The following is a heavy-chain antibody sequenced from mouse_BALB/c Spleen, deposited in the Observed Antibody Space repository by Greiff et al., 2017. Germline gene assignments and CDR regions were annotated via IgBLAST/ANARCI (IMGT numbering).Heavy chain of an antibody. J-gene: IGHJ3*01. CDR2: ISSGSSTI. D-gene: IGHD2-4*01. CDR3: ARDIYYDYDGTSWFAY. CDR1: GFTFSSFG. V-gene: IGHV5-17*02. Sequence: EVMLVESGGGLVQPGGSRKLSCAASGFTFSSFGMHWVRQAPEKGLEWVAYISSGSSTIYYADTVKGRFTISRDNPKNTLFLQMTSLRSEDTAMYYCARDIYYDYDGTSWFAYWGQGTLVTVSA.